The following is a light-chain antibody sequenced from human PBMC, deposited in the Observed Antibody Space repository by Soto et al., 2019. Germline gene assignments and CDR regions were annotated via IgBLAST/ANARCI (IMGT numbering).Light chain of an antibody. CDR3: AAWDDSLNGHV. CDR2: TTD. J-gene: IGLJ1*01. V-gene: IGLV1-44*01. Sequence: QSALAQPPSASGTPGQGVTISCSGSSSNIGSYTVHWFQQLPGAAPKPLIYTTDQRPSGVPDRFSGSKSGTSASLAISGLQSEDEADYYCAAWDDSLNGHVFGSGTKVTVL. CDR1: SSNIGSYT.